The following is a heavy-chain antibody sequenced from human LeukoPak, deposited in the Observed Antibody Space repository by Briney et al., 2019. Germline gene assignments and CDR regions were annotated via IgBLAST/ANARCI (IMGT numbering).Heavy chain of an antibody. J-gene: IGHJ4*02. Sequence: WGSLRLSCAASGFTFSSYSRNWVRQAPGKGLEWVASISSSSSYIYYADSVKGRFTNTRDNAKKSLYMNQNSLRAEDTAAYYCAREFIAAAGSPFDYWGQGTLVTVSS. CDR2: ISSSSSYI. CDR1: GFTFSSYS. V-gene: IGHV3-21*04. D-gene: IGHD6-13*01. CDR3: AREFIAAAGSPFDY.